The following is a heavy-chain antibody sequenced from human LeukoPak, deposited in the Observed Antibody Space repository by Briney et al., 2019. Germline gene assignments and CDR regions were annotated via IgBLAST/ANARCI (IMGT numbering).Heavy chain of an antibody. V-gene: IGHV3-30*02. CDR2: IRYDGSNK. D-gene: IGHD6-6*01. CDR1: GFTFSSYG. CDR3: AKDLRYSSPYYFDY. Sequence: TGGSLRLSCAASGFTFSSYGMHWVRQAPGKGMEWVAFIRYDGSNKYYADSVKGRFTISRDNSKNTLYLQMNSLRAEDTAVYYCAKDLRYSSPYYFDYWGQGTLVTVSS. J-gene: IGHJ4*02.